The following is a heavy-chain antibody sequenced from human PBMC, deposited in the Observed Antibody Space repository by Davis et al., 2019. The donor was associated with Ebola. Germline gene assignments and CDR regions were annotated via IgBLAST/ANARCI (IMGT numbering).Heavy chain of an antibody. V-gene: IGHV4-61*01. Sequence: SETLSLTCTVSGGSVSSGSYYWSWIRQPPGKGLEWIGYIYYSGSTNYNPSLKSRVTISVDTSKNQFSLKLSSVTAADTAVYYCARVPLIYYDSSGYYWDYWGQGTLVTVPS. CDR1: GGSVSSGSYY. CDR2: IYYSGST. D-gene: IGHD3-22*01. J-gene: IGHJ4*02. CDR3: ARVPLIYYDSSGYYWDY.